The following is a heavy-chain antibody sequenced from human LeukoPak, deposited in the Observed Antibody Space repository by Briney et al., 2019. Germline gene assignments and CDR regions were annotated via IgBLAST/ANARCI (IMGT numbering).Heavy chain of an antibody. J-gene: IGHJ4*02. CDR1: GYTFTDYY. CDR3: ARKALIGSGTLFDF. V-gene: IGHV1-2*02. CDR2: INPHSGGT. Sequence: VASVKVSCKASGYTFTDYYMHWVRQAPGQGLEWMGWINPHSGGTKYAQKFQGRVTMTTDTSISTAYMDMSWLRFDDTAAYYCARKALIGSGTLFDFWGQGILVTVSS. D-gene: IGHD1-1*01.